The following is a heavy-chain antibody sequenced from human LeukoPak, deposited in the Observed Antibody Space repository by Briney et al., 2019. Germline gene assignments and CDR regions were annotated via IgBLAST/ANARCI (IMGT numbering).Heavy chain of an antibody. CDR2: INAGNGNT. CDR1: GYTFTSYA. Sequence: ASVTVSCTASGYTFTSYAMHWVRQAPGQRLEWMGWINAGNGNTKYSQKFQGRVTITRDTSASTAYMELSSLRSEDTAVYYCARSSSGPLDFDYWGQGTLVTVSS. J-gene: IGHJ4*02. D-gene: IGHD6-19*01. V-gene: IGHV1-3*01. CDR3: ARSSSGPLDFDY.